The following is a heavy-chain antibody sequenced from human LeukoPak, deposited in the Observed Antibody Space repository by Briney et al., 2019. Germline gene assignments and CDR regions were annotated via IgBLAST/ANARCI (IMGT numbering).Heavy chain of an antibody. CDR3: AREDASSSDY. Sequence: GGSLRLSCAASGFTFSSYAMSWVRQAPGKGLEWVSAISGSGGSTYYADSVKGRFTISRDNAKNSLYLQMNSLRADDTAVYYCAREDASSSDYWGQGTLVTVSS. D-gene: IGHD6-13*01. CDR2: ISGSGGST. V-gene: IGHV3-23*01. CDR1: GFTFSSYA. J-gene: IGHJ4*02.